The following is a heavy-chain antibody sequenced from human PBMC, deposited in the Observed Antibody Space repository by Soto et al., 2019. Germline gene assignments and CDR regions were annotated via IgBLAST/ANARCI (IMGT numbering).Heavy chain of an antibody. D-gene: IGHD2-2*01. CDR2: FDPEDGET. CDR1: GYTLTELS. V-gene: IGHV1-24*01. CDR3: ATEIRYCSSTSCRNWFDP. J-gene: IGHJ5*02. Sequence: ASVKVSCKVSGYTLTELSMHWVRQAPGKGLEWMGGFDPEDGETIYAQKFQGRVTMTEDTSTDTAYMELSSLRSEDTAVYYCATEIRYCSSTSCRNWFDPWGQGTLVTAPQ.